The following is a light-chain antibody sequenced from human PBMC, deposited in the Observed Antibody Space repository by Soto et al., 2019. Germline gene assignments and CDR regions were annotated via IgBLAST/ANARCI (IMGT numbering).Light chain of an antibody. CDR1: QSVSRH. Sequence: EIVMTQSPATLSVSPGERATLSCRASQSVSRHLAWYQQRPGQAPRLLIYDASTRATGIPARFSGSGSGTEFTLTISSLQSEDFAVYYGQHYNDWRSLTFGGGTKVEI. J-gene: IGKJ4*01. V-gene: IGKV3-15*01. CDR2: DAS. CDR3: QHYNDWRSLT.